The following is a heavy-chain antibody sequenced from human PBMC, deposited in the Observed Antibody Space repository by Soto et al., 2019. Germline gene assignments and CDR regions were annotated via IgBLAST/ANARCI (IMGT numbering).Heavy chain of an antibody. D-gene: IGHD6-6*01. J-gene: IGHJ4*02. CDR3: ARDPGYSSSLAENYFDY. Sequence: PSETLSLTCTVSGGSISSYYWSWIRQPPGKGLEWIGYIYYSGSTNYNPSLKSRVTISVDTSKNQFSLKLSSVTAADTAVYYCARDPGYSSSLAENYFDYWGQGTLVTVSS. CDR1: GGSISSYY. V-gene: IGHV4-59*01. CDR2: IYYSGST.